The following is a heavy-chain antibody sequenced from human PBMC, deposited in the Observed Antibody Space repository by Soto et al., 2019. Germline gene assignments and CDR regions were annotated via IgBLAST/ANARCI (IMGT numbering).Heavy chain of an antibody. J-gene: IGHJ6*02. D-gene: IGHD6-13*01. V-gene: IGHV3-23*01. CDR3: AKDLHSSRWYRGGLDYYYGMDV. CDR2: ISGSGGST. Sequence: PGGSLRLSCAASGFTFSSYAMSWVRQAPGKGLEWVSAISGSGGSTYYADSVKGRFTISRDNSKNTLYLQMNSLRAEDTAVYYCAKDLHSSRWYRGGLDYYYGMDVWGQGTPVTVSS. CDR1: GFTFSSYA.